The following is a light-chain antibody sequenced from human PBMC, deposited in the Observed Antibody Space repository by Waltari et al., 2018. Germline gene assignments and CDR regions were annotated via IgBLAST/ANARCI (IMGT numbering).Light chain of an antibody. Sequence: QSALTQPASVSGSPGQSLTISCTGPSSDLGDHNTVSWYQQHPGKAPKVMIYDVSNRPSGVSSRFSGSKSGNTASLTISGLQAEDDADYYCSSYTSINTLAVVFGGGTRLTVL. CDR1: SSDLGDHNT. V-gene: IGLV2-14*03. CDR2: DVS. J-gene: IGLJ2*01. CDR3: SSYTSINTLAVV.